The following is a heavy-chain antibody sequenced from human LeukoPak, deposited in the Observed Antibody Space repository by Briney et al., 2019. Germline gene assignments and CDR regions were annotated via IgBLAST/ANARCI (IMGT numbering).Heavy chain of an antibody. J-gene: IGHJ4*02. Sequence: ASVTVSCKASGYTFTGYYIHWVRQAPGQGLEWMGWINPNSGNTNSAQKFQGRVTMTRDTSITTAYMELSRLRSDDTAVYYCARGYSGYDFAYWGQGTLVTVSS. CDR2: INPNSGNT. CDR1: GYTFTGYY. V-gene: IGHV1-2*02. D-gene: IGHD5-12*01. CDR3: ARGYSGYDFAY.